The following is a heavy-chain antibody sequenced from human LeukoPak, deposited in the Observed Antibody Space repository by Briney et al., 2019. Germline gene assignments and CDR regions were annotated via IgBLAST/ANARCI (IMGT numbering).Heavy chain of an antibody. D-gene: IGHD1-26*01. CDR2: ISSSGGTT. CDR1: RFTFSGYA. J-gene: IGHJ4*02. CDR3: VLGPSGSFGPGDYFDY. Sequence: PGGSLRLSCSASRFTFSGYAMRWVRQAPGKGLECVSDISSSGGTTYYADPVKGRFTISRDNSKNTLYLKMSSLTAEDTAFIYCVLGPSGSFGPGDYFDYWGQGTLVTVSS. V-gene: IGHV3-64D*08.